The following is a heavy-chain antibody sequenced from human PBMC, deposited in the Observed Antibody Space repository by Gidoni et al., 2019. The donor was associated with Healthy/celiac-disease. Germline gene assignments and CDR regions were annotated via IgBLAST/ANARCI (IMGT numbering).Heavy chain of an antibody. J-gene: IGHJ6*02. Sequence: QVQLAQSGAEAKKPGSSVKVSCKASGGTFSSYAISWVRQAPGQGLELMGGIIPIFGTANCARRFQGRVTITADKSTSAAYMEQSSLRSEDTAVYYCASLGYCSSTSCSPYYYYYGMDVWGQGTTVTVSS. D-gene: IGHD2-2*01. CDR2: IIPIFGTA. CDR1: GGTFSSYA. V-gene: IGHV1-69*06. CDR3: ASLGYCSSTSCSPYYYYYGMDV.